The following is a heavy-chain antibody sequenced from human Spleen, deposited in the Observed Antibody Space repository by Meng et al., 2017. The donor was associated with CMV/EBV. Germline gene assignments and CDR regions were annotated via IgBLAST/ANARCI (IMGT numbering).Heavy chain of an antibody. CDR2: INPNTGGT. V-gene: IGHV1-2*02. D-gene: IGHD6-19*01. CDR1: GYTFTDYY. J-gene: IGHJ6*02. CDR3: ARDDREGIAVAGTWDGGSYDYYGMDV. Sequence: ASVKVSCKASGYTFTDYYMHWVRQAPGQGLEWMGWINPNTGGTNYAQKFQGRVTMTSDTSITTAYTDLSRLRSDDTAVYYCARDDREGIAVAGTWDGGSYDYYGMDVWGQGTTVTVSS.